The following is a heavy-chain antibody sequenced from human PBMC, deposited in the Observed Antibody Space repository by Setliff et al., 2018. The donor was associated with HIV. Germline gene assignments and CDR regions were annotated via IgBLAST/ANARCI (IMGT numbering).Heavy chain of an antibody. CDR2: ISGSGGAT. CDR1: GFTFTTYA. J-gene: IGHJ4*02. Sequence: PGGSLRLSCAASGFTFTTYAMHWVRQAPGKGLEWVSGISGSGGATYFADSVKGRFTISRDNSKNTLYLQMNSLRAEDTAIYYCAKEVVDADSWGQGTLVTVSS. D-gene: IGHD2-2*01. CDR3: AKEVVDADS. V-gene: IGHV3-23*01.